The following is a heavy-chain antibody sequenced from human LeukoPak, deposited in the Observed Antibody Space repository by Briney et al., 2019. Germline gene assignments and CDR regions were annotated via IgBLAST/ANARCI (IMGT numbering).Heavy chain of an antibody. CDR2: NRTSATII. Sequence: GGSLRLSCEVSGFTFSNYDMNLVRQAPGKGLEWISYNRTSATIIYYADSVRDRFTVSRDNAKNLLYLQMNSLRVEDTAVYYCARDGDSSSYCGDFDYWGQGTLVTVSS. CDR1: GFTFSNYD. CDR3: ARDGDSSSYCGDFDY. V-gene: IGHV3-48*03. J-gene: IGHJ4*02. D-gene: IGHD6-13*01.